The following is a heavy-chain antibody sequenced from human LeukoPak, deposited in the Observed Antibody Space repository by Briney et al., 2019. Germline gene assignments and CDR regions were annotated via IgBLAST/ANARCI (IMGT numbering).Heavy chain of an antibody. J-gene: IGHJ4*02. Sequence: GGSLRLSCAASGFTFSSYAMHWVRQAPGKGLEWVAVISYDGSNKYYADSVKGRFTISRDNSKNTLYLQMNSLRAEGTAVYYCARSPGSYYEYYFDYWGQGTLVTVSS. D-gene: IGHD1-26*01. CDR3: ARSPGSYYEYYFDY. CDR1: GFTFSSYA. CDR2: ISYDGSNK. V-gene: IGHV3-30*01.